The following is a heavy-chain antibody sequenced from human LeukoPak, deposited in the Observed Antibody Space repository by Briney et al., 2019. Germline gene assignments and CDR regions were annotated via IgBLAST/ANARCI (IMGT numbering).Heavy chain of an antibody. CDR1: GFTFSIYW. J-gene: IGHJ4*02. V-gene: IGHV3-7*03. CDR2: IKQDGSEK. Sequence: GGSLRLSCAASGFTFSIYWMSWVRQAPGKGLECVANIKQDGSEKYYVDSVKGRFTISRDNAKNSLYLQMNSLRAEDTAVYYCASILRGYSGYDFFGYWGQGTPVTVSS. CDR3: ASILRGYSGYDFFGY. D-gene: IGHD5-12*01.